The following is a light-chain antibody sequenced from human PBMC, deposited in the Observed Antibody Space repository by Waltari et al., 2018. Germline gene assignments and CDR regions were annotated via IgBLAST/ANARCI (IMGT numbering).Light chain of an antibody. CDR3: SSWTTSDTRKVI. J-gene: IGLJ2*01. CDR1: SGDVGGSDY. Sequence: QSALTQPASVSGSPGQSITISCTGTSGDVGGSDYVSWYHQHPGKTPKLVIYDVTNRPSGISDRCSGSKSGTTASLSISGLQAEDEADYFCSSWTTSDTRKVIFGGGTKLTVL. CDR2: DVT. V-gene: IGLV2-14*03.